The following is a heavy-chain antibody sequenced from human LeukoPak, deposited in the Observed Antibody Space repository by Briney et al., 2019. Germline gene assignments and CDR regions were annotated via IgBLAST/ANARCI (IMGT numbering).Heavy chain of an antibody. J-gene: IGHJ4*02. CDR3: ARSKLAVAGNFFDY. V-gene: IGHV3-7*01. CDR1: GFTFSTSW. Sequence: GGSLRLSCAASGFTFSTSWMSWVRQTPGKGLEWVANIKEDGSEKYYVDSVKGRFTISRDNAKNSLYLQMSSLRAEDTAVYYCARSKLAVAGNFFDYWGQGTLVTVSS. CDR2: IKEDGSEK. D-gene: IGHD6-19*01.